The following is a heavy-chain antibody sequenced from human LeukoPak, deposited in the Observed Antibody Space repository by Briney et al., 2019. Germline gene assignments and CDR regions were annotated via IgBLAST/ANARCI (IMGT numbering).Heavy chain of an antibody. CDR2: IYHSGST. D-gene: IGHD1-26*01. V-gene: IGHV4-4*02. CDR3: ARGRSGGIVVRIFDY. J-gene: IGHJ4*02. CDR1: GGSISSSNW. Sequence: SGTLSLTCAVSGGSISSSNWWSWVRQPPGKGLEWIGEIYHSGSTNYNPSLKSRVTISVDTSKNQFSLKLSSVTAADTAVYYCARGRSGGIVVRIFDYWGQGTLVTVSS.